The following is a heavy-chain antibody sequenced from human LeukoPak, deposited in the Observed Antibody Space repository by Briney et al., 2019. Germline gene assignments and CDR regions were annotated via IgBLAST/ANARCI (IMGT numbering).Heavy chain of an antibody. V-gene: IGHV3-23*01. CDR3: AKDFGSRGYTF. J-gene: IGHJ4*02. CDR2: ISSSGGST. Sequence: GGSLRLSCAASGFTFSSYAMSWVRQAPGKGLEWVSSISSSGGSTYYADSVKGRFTISRDNSKTTLYLQMNRLRAEETAVYFCAKDFGSRGYTFWGQGTLVTVSS. CDR1: GFTFSSYA. D-gene: IGHD5-12*01.